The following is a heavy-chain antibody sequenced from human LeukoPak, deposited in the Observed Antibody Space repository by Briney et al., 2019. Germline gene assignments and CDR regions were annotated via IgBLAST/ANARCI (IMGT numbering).Heavy chain of an antibody. Sequence: GGSLRLSCAASGFTFSAFWMHWVRQAPGKGLVWVSRINSDGSSTTYADSVKGRFTISRDNARNSLYLQMNSLRAEDTAVYYCARDRSNSGHDYWGQGTLVTVSS. CDR1: GFTFSAFW. D-gene: IGHD4-11*01. J-gene: IGHJ4*02. CDR3: ARDRSNSGHDY. CDR2: INSDGSST. V-gene: IGHV3-74*01.